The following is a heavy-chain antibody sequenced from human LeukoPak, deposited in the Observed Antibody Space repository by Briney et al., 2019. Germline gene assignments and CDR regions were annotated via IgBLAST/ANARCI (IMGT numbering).Heavy chain of an antibody. CDR3: ARQSSGWQYYYYYYYMDV. J-gene: IGHJ6*03. Sequence: GESLKISCKGSGYSFTSYWIGWVRQMPGKGLEWMGIIYPGDSYTRYSPSFQGQVTISADKSISTAYLQWSSLKASDTAMYYCARQSSGWQYYYYYYYMDVWGKGTTVTVSS. D-gene: IGHD6-19*01. CDR1: GYSFTSYW. V-gene: IGHV5-51*01. CDR2: IYPGDSYT.